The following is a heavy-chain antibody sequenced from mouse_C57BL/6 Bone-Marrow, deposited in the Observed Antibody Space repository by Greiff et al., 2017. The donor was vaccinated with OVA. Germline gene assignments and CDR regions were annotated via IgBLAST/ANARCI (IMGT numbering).Heavy chain of an antibody. J-gene: IGHJ3*01. CDR1: GFTFSDYY. V-gene: IGHV5-12*01. CDR3: ARHNYSNPLAY. CDR2: ISNGGGST. Sequence: EVQLMESGGGLVQPGGSLKLSCAASGFTFSDYYMYWVRQTPEKRLEWVAYISNGGGSTYYPDTVKGRFTISRDNAKNTLYLQMSRLKSEDTAMYYCARHNYSNPLAYWGQGTLVTVSA. D-gene: IGHD2-5*01.